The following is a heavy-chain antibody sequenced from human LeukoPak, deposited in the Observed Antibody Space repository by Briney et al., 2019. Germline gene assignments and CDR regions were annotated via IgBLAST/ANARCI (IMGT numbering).Heavy chain of an antibody. J-gene: IGHJ6*02. Sequence: SVKVSCKASGGTFDGYALTWVRQAPGQALEWMGRIIPILDITIYAQKFQGRVTITADKSTSTAYIELSSLSSEDTAVYYCARDQGLIDPPPYGLDVWGQGTTVTVSS. CDR2: IIPILDIT. V-gene: IGHV1-69*04. CDR1: GGTFDGYA. CDR3: ARDQGLIDPPPYGLDV. D-gene: IGHD3-16*01.